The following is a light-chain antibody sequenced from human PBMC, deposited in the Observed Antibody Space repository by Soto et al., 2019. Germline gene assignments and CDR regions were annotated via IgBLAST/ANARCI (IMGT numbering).Light chain of an antibody. CDR2: GAS. V-gene: IGKV3-20*01. J-gene: IGKJ1*01. Sequence: EIVLTQSPGTLSLSPGERATLSCRASQSVSSYLAWYQQKPGQAPRLLIYGASSRATGVPDRFSGSGSGTDFSLTISSLQPEDFATYYCQQSYSTPPWTFGQGTKVDIK. CDR1: QSVSSY. CDR3: QQSYSTPPWT.